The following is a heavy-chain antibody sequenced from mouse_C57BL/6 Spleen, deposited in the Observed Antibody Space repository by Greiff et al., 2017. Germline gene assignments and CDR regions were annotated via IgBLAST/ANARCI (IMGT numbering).Heavy chain of an antibody. Sequence: EVQGVESGGGLVKPGGSLKLSCAASGFTFSSYAMSWVRQTPEKRLEWVATISDGGSYTYYPDNVKGRFTISRDNAKNNLYLQMSHLKSEDTALYYCARDDRVPRWYFDVWGTGTTVTVSS. CDR3: ARDDRVPRWYFDV. CDR1: GFTFSSYA. V-gene: IGHV5-4*01. D-gene: IGHD3-2*01. CDR2: ISDGGSYT. J-gene: IGHJ1*03.